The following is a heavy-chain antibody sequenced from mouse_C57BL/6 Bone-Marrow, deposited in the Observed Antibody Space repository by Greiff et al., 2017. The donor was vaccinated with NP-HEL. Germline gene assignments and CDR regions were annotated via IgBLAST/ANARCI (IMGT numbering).Heavy chain of an antibody. CDR3: AMWGGSWFAY. V-gene: IGHV1-18*01. J-gene: IGHJ3*01. CDR2: INPNNGGT. Sequence: EVKLMESGPELVKPGASVKIPCKASGYTFTDYNMDWVKQSHGKSLEWIGDINPNNGGTIYNQKFKGKATLTVDKSSSTAYMELRSLTSEDTAVYYCAMWGGSWFAYWGQGTLVTVSA. CDR1: GYTFTDYN. D-gene: IGHD1-1*02.